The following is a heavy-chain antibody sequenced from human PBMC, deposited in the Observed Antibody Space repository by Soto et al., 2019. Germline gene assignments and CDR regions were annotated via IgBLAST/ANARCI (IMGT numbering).Heavy chain of an antibody. J-gene: IGHJ4*01. Sequence: GGSLRLSCAASGFTFSSYSMNWVRQAPGKGLEWVSYISSSSSTIYYADSVKGRFTISRDNAKNSLYLQMNSLRAEDTAVYYFTTDSYSTMIVVRFAYWGHGTLVTVSS. V-gene: IGHV3-48*01. D-gene: IGHD3-22*01. CDR3: TTDSYSTMIVVRFAY. CDR2: ISSSSSTI. CDR1: GFTFSSYS.